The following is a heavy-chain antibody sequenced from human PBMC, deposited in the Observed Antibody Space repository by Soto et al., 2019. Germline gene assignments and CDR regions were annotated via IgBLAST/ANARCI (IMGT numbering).Heavy chain of an antibody. D-gene: IGHD1-7*01. J-gene: IGHJ6*02. CDR2: IIPIFGTA. CDR3: ARRLSLELQYYYYYGMDV. V-gene: IGHV1-69*01. Sequence: QVQLVQSGAEVKKPGSSVKVSCKASGGTFSSYAISWVRQAPGQGLEWMGGIIPIFGTANYAQKFQGRVTITADESTSTAYMELSSLRSEDTAVYYCARRLSLELQYYYYYGMDVWGQGTTVTVSS. CDR1: GGTFSSYA.